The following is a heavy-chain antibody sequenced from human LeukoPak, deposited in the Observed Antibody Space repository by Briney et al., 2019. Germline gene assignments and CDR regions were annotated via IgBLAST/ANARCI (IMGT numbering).Heavy chain of an antibody. D-gene: IGHD3-10*01. J-gene: IGHJ5*02. V-gene: IGHV3-30*04. CDR2: ISYDGSNK. Sequence: GGSLRLSCAASGFTFSSYAMHGVRQAPGKGLEGVAVISYDGSNKYYADSVKGRFTISRDNYKNTLYLQMNSLRAEDTAVYYCAKYGSGSHTSFDPWGQGTLVTVSS. CDR1: GFTFSSYA. CDR3: AKYGSGSHTSFDP.